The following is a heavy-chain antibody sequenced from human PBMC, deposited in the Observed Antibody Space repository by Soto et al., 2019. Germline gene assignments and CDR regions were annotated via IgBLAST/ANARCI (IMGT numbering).Heavy chain of an antibody. J-gene: IGHJ4*02. V-gene: IGHV3-30*18. CDR1: GFTFSSYG. D-gene: IGHD6-19*01. CDR2: ISYDGSNK. CDR3: VKEGIAVAGISEVH. Sequence: PGGSLRLSCASSGFTFSSYGMHWVRQAPGKGLEWVAVISYDGSNKYYADSVKGRFTISRDNSKNTLYLQMNSLRAEDTAVYYCVKEGIAVAGISEVHWGQGTLVTVSS.